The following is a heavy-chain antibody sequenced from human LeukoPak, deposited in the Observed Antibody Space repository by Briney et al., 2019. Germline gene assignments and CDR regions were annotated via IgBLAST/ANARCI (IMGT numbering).Heavy chain of an antibody. CDR2: INPNSGGT. V-gene: IGHV1-2*02. J-gene: IGHJ4*02. CDR1: GYTFTGHY. D-gene: IGHD1-1*01. Sequence: ASVKVSCKASGYTFTGHYMHWVRQAPGQGLEWMGWINPNSGGTNYAQKFQGRVTMTRDTSISTAYMELSRLRSDDTAVYYCARDYPTSGIVTLFDYWGQGTLVTVSS. CDR3: ARDYPTSGIVTLFDY.